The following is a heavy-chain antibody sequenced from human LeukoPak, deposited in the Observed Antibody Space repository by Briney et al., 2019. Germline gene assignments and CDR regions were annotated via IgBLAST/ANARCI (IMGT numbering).Heavy chain of an antibody. CDR1: GFTFSSYA. CDR3: AKRYCSGGSCSSLGAFDI. J-gene: IGHJ3*02. Sequence: GRSLRLSCAASGFTFSSYAMHWVRQAPGKGLEWVAVISYDGSNKYYADSVKGRFTISRDNSKNTLYLQMNSLRAEDTAVYYCAKRYCSGGSCSSLGAFDIWGQGTMVTVSS. CDR2: ISYDGSNK. D-gene: IGHD2-15*01. V-gene: IGHV3-30*18.